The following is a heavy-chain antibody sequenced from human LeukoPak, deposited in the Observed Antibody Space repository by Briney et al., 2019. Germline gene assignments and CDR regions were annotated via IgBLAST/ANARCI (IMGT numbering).Heavy chain of an antibody. CDR1: GFTFSSYG. Sequence: GTLRLSCAASGFTFSSYGMSWVRQAPGKGLEWVSVIYSGGSTYYADSVKGRFTISRDNSKNTLYLQMNSLRAEDTAVYYCARVPGSGYDFGAFDYWGQGTLVTVSS. J-gene: IGHJ4*02. CDR2: IYSGGST. CDR3: ARVPGSGYDFGAFDY. V-gene: IGHV3-66*01. D-gene: IGHD5-12*01.